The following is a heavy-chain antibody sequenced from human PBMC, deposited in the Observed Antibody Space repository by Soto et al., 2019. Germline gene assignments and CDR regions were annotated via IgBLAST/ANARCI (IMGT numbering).Heavy chain of an antibody. J-gene: IGHJ4*02. D-gene: IGHD5-12*01. CDR1: GFTFSIYG. V-gene: IGHV3-30*18. CDR2: ISYDGSNK. CDR3: AKGQGWLKFLFDY. Sequence: RGSLLLSCASSGFTFSIYGMRWVRQAPGKGLELVAVISYDGSNKYYADSVKGRFTISRDNSKNTLYLQMNSLRAEDTAVYYCAKGQGWLKFLFDYWGQGTMVIVSS.